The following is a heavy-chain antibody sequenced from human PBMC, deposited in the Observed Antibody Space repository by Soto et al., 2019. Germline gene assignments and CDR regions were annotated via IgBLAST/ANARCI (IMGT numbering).Heavy chain of an antibody. Sequence: GASVKVSCEASGYTFTSYYMHCVRQAPGQGLEWMGIINPSGGSTNYAQKFQGRVTMTTDKSTSTAYMELSSLRSEDTAVYYCAMEYCSSTSCYRDYWGQGTLVTVSS. J-gene: IGHJ4*02. CDR2: INPSGGST. CDR3: AMEYCSSTSCYRDY. V-gene: IGHV1-46*01. D-gene: IGHD2-2*02. CDR1: GYTFTSYY.